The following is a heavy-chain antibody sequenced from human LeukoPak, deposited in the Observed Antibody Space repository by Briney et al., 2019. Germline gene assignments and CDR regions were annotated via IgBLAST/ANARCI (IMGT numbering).Heavy chain of an antibody. CDR1: GFTVSSNY. Sequence: GGSLRLSCAASGFTVSSNYMSWVRQAPGKGLEWVSVIYSGGTTYYADSVKGRFTISRDNSKNTLSLQMSSLRAEDTAVYYCARVLSDSRGWYHFDYWGQGTLVTVSS. CDR3: ARVLSDSRGWYHFDY. D-gene: IGHD6-19*01. V-gene: IGHV3-53*01. J-gene: IGHJ4*02. CDR2: IYSGGTT.